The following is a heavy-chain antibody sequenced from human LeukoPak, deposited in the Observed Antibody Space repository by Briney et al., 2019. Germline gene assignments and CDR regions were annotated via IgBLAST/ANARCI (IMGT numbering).Heavy chain of an antibody. V-gene: IGHV3-74*01. J-gene: IGHJ4*02. Sequence: GGSLRLSCVASGFIFSNYWMYWVRQAPGKGLVWVSRIKSDGSSTIYADSVKGRFTISRDTAKNPLYLQLNSLRAEDTAVYYCARGWSGGSLDSWGQGTLVTVSS. CDR1: GFIFSNYW. CDR2: IKSDGSST. D-gene: IGHD2-8*01. CDR3: ARGWSGGSLDS.